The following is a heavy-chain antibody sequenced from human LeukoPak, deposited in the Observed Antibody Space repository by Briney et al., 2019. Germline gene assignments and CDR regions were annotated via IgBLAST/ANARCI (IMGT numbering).Heavy chain of an antibody. CDR2: ISAYNGNT. CDR1: GYTFTSYG. Sequence: GASVKVSCKASGYTFTSYGISWVRQAPGQGLEWMGWISAYNGNTNYAQKLQGRVTMTTDTSTSTAYMELSSLRSYDTAVYYSARVEGAYCGGDCYSYAFDIWGQGTMVTVSS. D-gene: IGHD2-21*02. J-gene: IGHJ3*02. CDR3: ARVEGAYCGGDCYSYAFDI. V-gene: IGHV1-18*01.